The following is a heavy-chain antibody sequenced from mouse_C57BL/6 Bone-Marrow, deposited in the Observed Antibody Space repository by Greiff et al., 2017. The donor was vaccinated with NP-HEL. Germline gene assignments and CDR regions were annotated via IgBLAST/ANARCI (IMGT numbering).Heavy chain of an antibody. CDR2: IDPETGGT. V-gene: IGHV1-15*01. J-gene: IGHJ2*01. Sequence: VQLQQSGAELVRPGASVTLSCKASGYTFTDYEMHWVKQTPVHGLEWIGAIDPETGGTAYNQKFKGKAILTADKSSSTAYMELRSLTSEDSAVYYCTSWYYYGSSYGYFDYWGQGTTLTVSS. CDR3: TSWYYYGSSYGYFDY. CDR1: GYTFTDYE. D-gene: IGHD1-1*01.